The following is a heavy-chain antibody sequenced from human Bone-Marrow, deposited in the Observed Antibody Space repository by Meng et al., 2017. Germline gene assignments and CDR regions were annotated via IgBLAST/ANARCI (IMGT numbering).Heavy chain of an antibody. CDR2: IWYDGSNK. Sequence: GESLKISCAASGFTFSSYGMHWVRQAPGKGLEWVAVIWYDGSNKYYADSVKGRFTISRDNSKNTLYLQMNSLRAEDTAVYYCARDRYCGGDCGMVLDYWGQGTLVPSPQ. J-gene: IGHJ4*02. D-gene: IGHD2-21*02. CDR1: GFTFSSYG. V-gene: IGHV3-33*01. CDR3: ARDRYCGGDCGMVLDY.